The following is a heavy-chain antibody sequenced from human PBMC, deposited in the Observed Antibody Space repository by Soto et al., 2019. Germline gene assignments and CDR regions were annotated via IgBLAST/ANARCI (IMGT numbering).Heavy chain of an antibody. Sequence: EVQLVESGGGLVQPGGSLRLSCAASEFTFSKYWMTWVRQSPGKGLEWVANINKDGSEIYYVDSVRGRFTISRDNAKNSLYLQMNSLRAEDTAVYYCVCGGNYFVYWGQGTLVTVSP. J-gene: IGHJ4*02. D-gene: IGHD3-16*01. CDR3: VCGGNYFVY. V-gene: IGHV3-7*01. CDR1: EFTFSKYW. CDR2: INKDGSEI.